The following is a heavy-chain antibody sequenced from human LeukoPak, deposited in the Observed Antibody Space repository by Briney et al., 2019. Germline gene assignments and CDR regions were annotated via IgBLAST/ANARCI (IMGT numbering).Heavy chain of an antibody. CDR2: INHSGST. J-gene: IGHJ6*03. D-gene: IGHD3-10*02. CDR1: GGSFSGYY. V-gene: IGHV4-34*01. Sequence: PSETLSLTCAVYGGSFSGYYWSWIRQPPGKGLEWIGEINHSGSTNYNPSLKSRVTISVDTSKNQFSLKLSSVTAADTAVYYCARRAPRFGRYMDVWGKGNTVTVSS. CDR3: ARRAPRFGRYMDV.